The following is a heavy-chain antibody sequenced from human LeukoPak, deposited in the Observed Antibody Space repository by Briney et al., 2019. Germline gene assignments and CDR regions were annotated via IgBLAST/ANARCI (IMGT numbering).Heavy chain of an antibody. D-gene: IGHD1-26*01. V-gene: IGHV3-23*01. J-gene: IGHJ4*02. CDR1: GFTFSSYP. CDR3: GKYLKTSVGANDY. Sequence: GGSLRLSCAASGFTFSSYPMTWVRQAPGKGLEWVSVISGSGGATFYGDSVQGRFTISRDNSRDTLYLQMNSLTAEDTAVYYCGKYLKTSVGANDYWGQGTLVTVSS. CDR2: ISGSGGAT.